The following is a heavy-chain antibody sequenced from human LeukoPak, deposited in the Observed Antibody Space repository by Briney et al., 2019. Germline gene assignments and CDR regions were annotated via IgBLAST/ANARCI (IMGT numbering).Heavy chain of an antibody. CDR2: IYYSGST. CDR1: GGSFSSYY. V-gene: IGHV4-59*01. J-gene: IGHJ6*02. CDR3: ASRPYYHYGMDV. Sequence: SETLSLTCAVYGGSFSSYYWSWIRQPPGKGLEWIGYIYYSGSTNYNPSLKSRVTISVDTSKNQFSLKLSSVTAADTAVYYCASRPYYHYGMDVWGQGTTVTVSS.